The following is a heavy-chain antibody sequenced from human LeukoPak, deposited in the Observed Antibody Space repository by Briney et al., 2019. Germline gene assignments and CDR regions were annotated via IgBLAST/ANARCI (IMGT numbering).Heavy chain of an antibody. J-gene: IGHJ4*02. D-gene: IGHD1-26*01. CDR1: GFTFSSYA. CDR3: AKVGIDSGSSKPNDY. Sequence: GGSLRLSCAASGFTFSSYAMSWVHQAPGKGLEWVSAISGSGGSTYYADSVKGRFTISRDNSKNTLYLQMNSLRAEDTAVYYCAKVGIDSGSSKPNDYWGQGTLVTVSS. V-gene: IGHV3-23*01. CDR2: ISGSGGST.